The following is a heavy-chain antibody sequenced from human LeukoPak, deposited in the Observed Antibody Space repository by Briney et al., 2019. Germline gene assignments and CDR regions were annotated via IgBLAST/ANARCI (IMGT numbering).Heavy chain of an antibody. V-gene: IGHV1-2*02. J-gene: IGHJ4*02. CDR3: ATFRELPYSGSYYPDY. CDR2: IIPNSGGT. CDR1: GYTFTGYY. Sequence: GASVKVSCKASGYTFTGYYMHWVRQAPGQGLEWMGWIIPNSGGTSYAQKFQGRVTMTRDTSISTAYMELSRLRSDDTAVYYCATFRELPYSGSYYPDYWGQGTLVTVSS. D-gene: IGHD1-26*01.